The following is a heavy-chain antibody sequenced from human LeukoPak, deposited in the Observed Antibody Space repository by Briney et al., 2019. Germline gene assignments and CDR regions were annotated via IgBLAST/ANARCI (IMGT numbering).Heavy chain of an antibody. Sequence: WGSLRLSCAASGFTFSISDMHWVRQAPGKGLEWVSFIQYDGSHKNYIDSVKGRFTISRDNSRNTLYLQMFSLRAEDTAVYFCAKDLILWGQGTVVTVSS. J-gene: IGHJ3*01. D-gene: IGHD3-22*01. CDR2: IQYDGSHK. V-gene: IGHV3-30*02. CDR1: GFTFSISD. CDR3: AKDLIL.